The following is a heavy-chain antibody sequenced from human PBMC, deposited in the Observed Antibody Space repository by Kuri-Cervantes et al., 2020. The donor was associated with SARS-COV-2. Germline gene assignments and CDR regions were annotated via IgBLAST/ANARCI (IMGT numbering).Heavy chain of an antibody. Sequence: ASVKVSCKASGYTFIGYYMHWVRQAPGQGLEWMGWINPISGASSYAQKFQGRVTMTRATSINTVYMELSTLRSDDTAVYFCVKDVVSTFCAWGNCYISSYMDVWGRGTTVTVSS. CDR3: VKDVVSTFCAWGNCYISSYMDV. J-gene: IGHJ6*03. CDR1: GYTFIGYY. CDR2: INPISGAS. V-gene: IGHV1-2*02. D-gene: IGHD2-2*02.